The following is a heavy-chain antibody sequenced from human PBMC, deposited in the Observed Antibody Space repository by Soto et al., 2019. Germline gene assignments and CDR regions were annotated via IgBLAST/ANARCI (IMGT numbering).Heavy chain of an antibody. V-gene: IGHV3-23*01. CDR1: GFTFSSYA. CDR2: ISGSGGST. J-gene: IGHJ5*02. CDR3: AKDRIAARPMSDWFDP. D-gene: IGHD6-6*01. Sequence: GGSLRLSCAASGFTFSSYAMSWVRQAPGKGLEWVSAISGSGGSTYYADSVKGRFTISRDNSKNTLYLQMNSLRAEDTAVYYCAKDRIAARPMSDWFDPWGQGTLVTVSS.